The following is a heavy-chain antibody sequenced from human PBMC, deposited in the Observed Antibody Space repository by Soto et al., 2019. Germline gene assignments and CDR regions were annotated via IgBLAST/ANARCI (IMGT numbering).Heavy chain of an antibody. Sequence: EVQLVESGGGLVQPGGSLRLSCAASGFTFSSYSMNWVLQAPGKGLEWVSYISSSSSTIYYADSVKGRFTISRDNAKNSLHLQMNSLRAEDTAVYYCARADSGYAHGYYYYGMDVWGQGTTVTVSS. J-gene: IGHJ6*02. V-gene: IGHV3-48*01. CDR3: ARADSGYAHGYYYYGMDV. CDR1: GFTFSSYS. CDR2: ISSSSSTI. D-gene: IGHD5-12*01.